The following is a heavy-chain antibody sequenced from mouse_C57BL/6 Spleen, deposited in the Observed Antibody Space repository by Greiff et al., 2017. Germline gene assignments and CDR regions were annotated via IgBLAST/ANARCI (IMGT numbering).Heavy chain of an antibody. J-gene: IGHJ3*01. D-gene: IGHD1-1*01. Sequence: QVQLQQSGAELVRPGASVTLSCKASGYTFTDYEMHWVKQTPVHGLEWIGAIDPETGGTAYNQKFKGKAILTADKSSSTAYMELRSLTSEDSAVYYCTRRDYGSSYPFAYWGQGTLVTVSA. V-gene: IGHV1-15*01. CDR3: TRRDYGSSYPFAY. CDR1: GYTFTDYE. CDR2: IDPETGGT.